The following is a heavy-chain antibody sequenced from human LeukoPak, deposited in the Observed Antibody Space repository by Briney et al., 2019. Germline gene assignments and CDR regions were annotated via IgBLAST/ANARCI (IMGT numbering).Heavy chain of an antibody. D-gene: IGHD3-22*01. V-gene: IGHV1-18*01. J-gene: IGHJ6*02. CDR3: ARDGYYYDSSGYDGMDV. CDR1: GYTFTSYG. CDR2: ISAYNGNT. Sequence: GASVKVSCKASGYTFTSYGISWVRQAPGQGLEWMGWISAYNGNTNYAQKLQGRVTMTTDTSTSTAYMELRSLRSDDTAVYYCARDGYYYDSSGYDGMDVWGQGTTVTVSS.